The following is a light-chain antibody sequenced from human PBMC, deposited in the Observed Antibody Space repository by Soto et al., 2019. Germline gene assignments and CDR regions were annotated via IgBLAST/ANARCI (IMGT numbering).Light chain of an antibody. CDR3: QQYGSSPIT. CDR2: GAS. J-gene: IGKJ5*01. Sequence: EIELTQSPGTLSLSPGERATLSCRASQSISGTLAWYQQKPGQAPRLLIYGASSRATGIPDRFSGSGSGTDFTLTISRLEPEDFAVYYCQQYGSSPITFGQGTRLEIK. V-gene: IGKV3-20*01. CDR1: QSISGT.